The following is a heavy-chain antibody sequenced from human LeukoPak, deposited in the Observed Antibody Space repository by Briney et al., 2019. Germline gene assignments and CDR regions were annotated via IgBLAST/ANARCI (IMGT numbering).Heavy chain of an antibody. Sequence: GGSLRLSCAASGFTFSNYWMNWVRQAPGKGLEWVANIKQDGSEKYYVDSVKGRFTISRDNAKNSLYLQMNSLRAEDTAVYYCARVGYCSSTSCPGDYWGQGTLVTVSS. J-gene: IGHJ4*02. CDR1: GFTFSNYW. CDR3: ARVGYCSSTSCPGDY. CDR2: IKQDGSEK. D-gene: IGHD2-2*01. V-gene: IGHV3-7*01.